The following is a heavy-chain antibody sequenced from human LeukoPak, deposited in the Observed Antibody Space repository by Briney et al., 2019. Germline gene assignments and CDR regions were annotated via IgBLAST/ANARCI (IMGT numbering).Heavy chain of an antibody. J-gene: IGHJ4*02. Sequence: SETLSLTCAVHGGSFSGYYWSWIRQPPGKGLEWIGEINHSGSTNYNPSLKSRVTISVDTSKNQFSLKLSSVTAADTAVYYCASRRYFDWLLRYWGQGTLVTVSS. V-gene: IGHV4-34*01. CDR1: GGSFSGYY. CDR2: INHSGST. CDR3: ASRRYFDWLLRY. D-gene: IGHD3-9*01.